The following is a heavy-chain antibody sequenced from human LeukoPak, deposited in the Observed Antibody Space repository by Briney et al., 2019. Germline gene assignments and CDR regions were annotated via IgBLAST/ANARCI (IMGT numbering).Heavy chain of an antibody. CDR3: AKGAGGFSYYNWFDP. V-gene: IGHV4-39*07. Sequence: SETLSLTCTVSGGSISSSPYYWGWIRQPPGKGLEWIGSIYYSGTTHYNPSLESRVTISVDTSKNQFSLKLASVTAADTATYYCAKGAGGFSYYNWFDPWGQGTLVTVSS. CDR1: GGSISSSPYY. D-gene: IGHD5-18*01. CDR2: IYYSGTT. J-gene: IGHJ5*02.